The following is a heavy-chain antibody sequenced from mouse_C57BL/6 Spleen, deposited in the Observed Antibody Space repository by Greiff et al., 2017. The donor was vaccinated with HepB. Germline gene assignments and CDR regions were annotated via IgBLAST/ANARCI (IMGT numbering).Heavy chain of an antibody. V-gene: IGHV5-6*01. Sequence: EVKLQESGGDLVKPGGSLKLSCAASGFTFSSYGMSWVRQTPDKRLEWVATISSGGSYTYYPDSVKGRFTISRDNAKNTLYLQMSSLKSEDTAMYYCARMRGYGSRDYFDYWGQGTTLTVSS. CDR2: ISSGGSYT. J-gene: IGHJ2*01. CDR3: ARMRGYGSRDYFDY. CDR1: GFTFSSYG. D-gene: IGHD1-1*01.